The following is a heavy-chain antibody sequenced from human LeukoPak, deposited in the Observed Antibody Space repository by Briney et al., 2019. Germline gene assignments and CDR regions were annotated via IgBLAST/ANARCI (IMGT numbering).Heavy chain of an antibody. CDR1: GGSFSGYY. CDR2: INHSGST. CDR3: ARPSAYYYDSSGYHAFDI. J-gene: IGHJ3*02. V-gene: IGHV4-34*01. D-gene: IGHD3-22*01. Sequence: SETLSLTCAVYGGSFSGYYWSWIRQPPGKGLEWIGEINHSGSTNYNPSLKSRVTISVDTSKNQFSLKLSSVTAADTAVYYCARPSAYYYDSSGYHAFDIWGQGTMVTVSS.